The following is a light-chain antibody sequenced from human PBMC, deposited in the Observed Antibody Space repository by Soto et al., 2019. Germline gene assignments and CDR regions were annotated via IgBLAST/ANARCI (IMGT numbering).Light chain of an antibody. CDR2: GAS. CDR1: QSVSRN. CDR3: QQYNNWPPR. J-gene: IGKJ1*01. V-gene: IGKV3-15*01. Sequence: EIVMTQSPATLSVSPGERATLSCRASQSVSRNLAWYQQKPGQAPRLLIYGASTRATGIPARFSGSGSGTEFTLTISSLQSEDFAVYYCQQYNNWPPRFGQGTKVEIK.